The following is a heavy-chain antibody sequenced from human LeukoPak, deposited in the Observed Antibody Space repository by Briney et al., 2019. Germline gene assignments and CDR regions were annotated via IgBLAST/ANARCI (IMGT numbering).Heavy chain of an antibody. Sequence: PGGSLRLSCAASGFTFSSYGMHWVRQAPGKGLEWVAFIRYDGSNKYYADSVKGRFTISRDNSKNTLYLQMNSLRAEDTAVYYRARDASKDTAMVRGFDYWGQGTLVTVSS. J-gene: IGHJ4*02. D-gene: IGHD5-18*01. CDR2: IRYDGSNK. V-gene: IGHV3-30*02. CDR1: GFTFSSYG. CDR3: ARDASKDTAMVRGFDY.